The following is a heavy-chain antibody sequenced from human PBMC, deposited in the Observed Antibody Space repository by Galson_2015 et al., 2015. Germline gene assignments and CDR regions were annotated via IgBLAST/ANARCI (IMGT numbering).Heavy chain of an antibody. CDR1: GFTFSNYG. CDR3: ARGPYSSSWYSFGY. CDR2: ITGSGGST. Sequence: SLRLSCAASGFTFSNYGMSWIRQAPGKGLEWVSAITGSGGSTYYADSVKGRFTISSDSSKNTLYLQMNSLRAEDTAVYYCARGPYSSSWYSFGYWGQGTLVTVSS. J-gene: IGHJ4*02. D-gene: IGHD6-13*01. V-gene: IGHV3-23*01.